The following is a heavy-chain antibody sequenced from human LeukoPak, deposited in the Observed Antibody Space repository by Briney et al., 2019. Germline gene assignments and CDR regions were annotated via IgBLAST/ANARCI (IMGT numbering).Heavy chain of an antibody. CDR2: ISYDGSNK. CDR1: GFTYSSYA. Sequence: TGGSLRLSCAASGFTYSSYAKHWVRQAPGKGLEWVAVISYDGSNKYYADSVKGRFTISRDNSKNTLYLQRNSLRAEDTAVYYCAREVSCFDYWGQGTLVTVSS. CDR3: AREVSCFDY. V-gene: IGHV3-30-3*01. J-gene: IGHJ4*02.